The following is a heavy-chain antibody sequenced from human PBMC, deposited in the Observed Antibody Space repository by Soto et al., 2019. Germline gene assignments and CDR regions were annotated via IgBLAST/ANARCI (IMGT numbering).Heavy chain of an antibody. CDR2: ISYDGSNK. D-gene: IGHD2-2*01. CDR1: GFTFSSYG. Sequence: GGSLRLSCAASGFTFSSYGMHWVRQAPGKGLEWVAVISYDGSNKYYADSVKGRFTISRDNSKNTLYLQMNSLRAEDTAVYYCAKDYCSSTSCYETEYYYYGMDVWGQGTTVTVSS. CDR3: AKDYCSSTSCYETEYYYYGMDV. V-gene: IGHV3-30*18. J-gene: IGHJ6*02.